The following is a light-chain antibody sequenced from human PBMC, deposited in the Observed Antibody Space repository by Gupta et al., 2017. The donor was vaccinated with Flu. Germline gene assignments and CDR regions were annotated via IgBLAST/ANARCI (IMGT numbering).Light chain of an antibody. V-gene: IGLV2-14*01. Sequence: QSALTQSASVSGSPGQSITIPCTGPSSDVAGYNNVSWYQQHPGKAPNLMIYEVSNRPSGVSNRFSGSKSDNTASLTISGLQAEDEADYYCSSYTSSSTLYVFGTGTKVTVL. CDR3: SSYTSSSTLYV. CDR2: EVS. CDR1: SSDVAGYNN. J-gene: IGLJ1*01.